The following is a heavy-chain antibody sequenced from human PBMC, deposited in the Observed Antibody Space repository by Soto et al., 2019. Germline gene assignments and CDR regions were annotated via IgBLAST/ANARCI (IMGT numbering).Heavy chain of an antibody. CDR2: IWYDGSNK. Sequence: QVQLVESGGGVVQPGRSLRLSCAASGFTFSSYGMHWVRQAPGKGLEWVAVIWYDGSNKYYADSVKGRFTISRANSKKTLYLQMNSLRAEDTAVYYCAGVRVLTGYYKGPPDYWGQGTLVTVSS. J-gene: IGHJ4*02. V-gene: IGHV3-33*01. CDR3: AGVRVLTGYYKGPPDY. D-gene: IGHD3-9*01. CDR1: GFTFSSYG.